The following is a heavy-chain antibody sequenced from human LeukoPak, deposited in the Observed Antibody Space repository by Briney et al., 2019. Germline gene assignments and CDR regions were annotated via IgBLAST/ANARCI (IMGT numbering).Heavy chain of an antibody. V-gene: IGHV4-34*01. D-gene: IGHD4-23*01. CDR1: GGSFSGYY. Sequence: SETLSLTCAVYGGSFSGYYWSWIRQPPGKGLEWIGEINHSGSTNYNPSLESRVTISVDTSKNQFSLKLSSVTAADTAVYYCARRYGGNRFFGYWGQGTLVTVSS. CDR3: ARRYGGNRFFGY. CDR2: INHSGST. J-gene: IGHJ4*02.